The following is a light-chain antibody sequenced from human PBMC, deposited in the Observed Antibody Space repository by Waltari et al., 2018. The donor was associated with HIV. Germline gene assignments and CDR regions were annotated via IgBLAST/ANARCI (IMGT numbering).Light chain of an antibody. CDR2: QDS. V-gene: IGLV3-1*01. J-gene: IGLJ3*02. CDR3: QTWDIATGV. CDR1: NLGAKL. Sequence: SYDLTQPPSVSVSPGQTARITCSGENLGAKLVYWSQQKPGQSPMVVIYQDSQRPSGIPERFSGSNSGNTATLAISGTHPMDEADYYCQTWDIATGVFGGGTKLTVL.